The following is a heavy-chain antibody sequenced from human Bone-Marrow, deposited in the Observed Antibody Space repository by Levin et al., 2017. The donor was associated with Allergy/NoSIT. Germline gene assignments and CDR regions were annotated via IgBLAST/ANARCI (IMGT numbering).Heavy chain of an antibody. CDR1: GFTVSSNY. V-gene: IGHV3-66*04. D-gene: IGHD1-1*01. Sequence: PGGSLRLSCAASGFTVSSNYMSWVRQAPGKGLEWVSVIYSGGSTYYADSVKGRFTISRDNSKNTLYLQMNSLRAEDTAVYYCARQTTTATRFDPWGQGTLVTVSS. CDR2: IYSGGST. J-gene: IGHJ5*02. CDR3: ARQTTTATRFDP.